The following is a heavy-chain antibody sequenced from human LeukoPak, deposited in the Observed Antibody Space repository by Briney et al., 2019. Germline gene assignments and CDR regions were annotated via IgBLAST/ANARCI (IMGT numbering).Heavy chain of an antibody. CDR2: IYSGGST. J-gene: IGHJ3*02. CDR3: ARDLGSYGSVDAFDI. Sequence: PGGSLRLSCAASGFTVSSNYMSWVRQAPGKGLEWVSVIYSGGSTYYVDSVKGRFTISRDNSKNTLYLQMNSLRAEDTAVYYCARDLGSYGSVDAFDIWGQGTMVTVSS. V-gene: IGHV3-53*01. D-gene: IGHD5-18*01. CDR1: GFTVSSNY.